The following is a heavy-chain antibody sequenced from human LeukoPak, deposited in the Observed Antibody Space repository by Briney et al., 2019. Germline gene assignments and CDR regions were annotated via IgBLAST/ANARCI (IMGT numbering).Heavy chain of an antibody. CDR2: IKQDGSEK. D-gene: IGHD3-22*01. CDR1: GFTFSTYW. V-gene: IGHV3-7*01. Sequence: GGSLRLSCAASGFTFSTYWMSWVRQAPGKGLEWVANIKQDGSEKYYVDSVKGRFTISRDNAKNSLYLQMNSLRAEDTAVYYCARDRSGYYYDSSGYYYFDYWGQGTLVTVSS. J-gene: IGHJ4*02. CDR3: ARDRSGYYYDSSGYYYFDY.